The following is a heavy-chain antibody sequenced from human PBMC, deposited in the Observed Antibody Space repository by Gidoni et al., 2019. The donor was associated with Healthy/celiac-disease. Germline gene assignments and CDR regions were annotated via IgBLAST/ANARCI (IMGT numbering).Heavy chain of an antibody. Sequence: QVTLRESGPALVKPTQTLTLTCTFSGFSLSTSGMCVSWIRQPPGKALEWLALIDWDDDKYYSTSLKTRLTISKDTSKNQVVLTMTNMDPVDTATYYCARGDYDYVWGSYRQYYFDYWGQGTLVTVSS. V-gene: IGHV2-70*01. CDR3: ARGDYDYVWGSYRQYYFDY. D-gene: IGHD3-16*02. CDR1: GFSLSTSGMC. J-gene: IGHJ4*02. CDR2: IDWDDDK.